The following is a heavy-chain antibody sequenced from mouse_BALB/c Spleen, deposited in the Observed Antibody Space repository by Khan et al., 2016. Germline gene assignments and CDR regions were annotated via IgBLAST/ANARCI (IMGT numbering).Heavy chain of an antibody. V-gene: IGHV2-4-1*01. CDR3: AKKGLGSSGSKGN. CDR2: IWSGGST. CDR1: GFSLTSYG. Sequence: QVQLKQSGPGLVQPSQSLSITCTVSGFSLTSYGVYWVRQSPGRGLEWLGVIWSGGSTDINAPFISRLSFSKGNTKSQVFFKMNSQQDDDTAIYYGAKKGLGSSGSKGNWGPGTSVTVSS. J-gene: IGHJ4*01. D-gene: IGHD1-1*01.